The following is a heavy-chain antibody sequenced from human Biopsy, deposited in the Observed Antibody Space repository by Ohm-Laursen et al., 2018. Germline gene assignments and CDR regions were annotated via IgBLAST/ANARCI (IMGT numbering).Heavy chain of an antibody. CDR2: ISYTGST. CDR1: AASVSGGTFY. J-gene: IGHJ4*02. V-gene: IGHV4-39*01. Sequence: TLSLTCAVSAASVSGGTFYWGWIRQPPGKGLEWIGRISYTGSTPDNPSLTSRVTISFDTSKNQFSLKLYSLTAADTAVYYCARHGVYGDLRMDYWGQGTLVTVSS. D-gene: IGHD4-17*01. CDR3: ARHGVYGDLRMDY.